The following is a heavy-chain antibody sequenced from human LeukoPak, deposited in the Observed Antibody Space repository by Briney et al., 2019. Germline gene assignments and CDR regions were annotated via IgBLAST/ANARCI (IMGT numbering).Heavy chain of an antibody. CDR3: ARDLKVSAAVALDY. CDR1: GGTFSSYA. V-gene: IGHV1-69*13. Sequence: GASVKVSCKASGGTFSSYAISWVRQAPGQGLEWMGGIIPIFGTANYAQKFQGRVTITADESTSTAYMELSSLRSEDTAVYYCARDLKVSAAVALDYWGQGTLVTVSS. J-gene: IGHJ4*02. CDR2: IIPIFGTA. D-gene: IGHD6-19*01.